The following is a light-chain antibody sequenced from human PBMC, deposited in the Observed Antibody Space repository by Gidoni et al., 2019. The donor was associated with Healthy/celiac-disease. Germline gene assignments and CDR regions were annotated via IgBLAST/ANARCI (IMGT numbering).Light chain of an antibody. CDR2: AAS. CDR1: QSISSY. CDR3: QQSYSTATWT. V-gene: IGKV1-39*01. J-gene: IGKJ1*01. Sequence: DIQMTQSPSSLSASVGDRVTITCRASQSISSYLNWYQQKPGKAPKLLIYAASSLQSGVPSRFSGSGSGKDFTLTISSLQPEDFATYYCQQSYSTATWTFGQGTKVKIK.